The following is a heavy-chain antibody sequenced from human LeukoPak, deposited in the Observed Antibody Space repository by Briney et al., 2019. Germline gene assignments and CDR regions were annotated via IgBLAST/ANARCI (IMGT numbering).Heavy chain of an antibody. CDR1: GGSFSGYY. Sequence: PSETLPLTCAVYGGSFSGYYWSWIRQPPGKGLEWIGEINHSGSTNYNPSLKSRVTISVDTSKNQFSLKLSSVTAADTAVYYCATSRIAAAGTGFDYWGQGTLVTVSS. D-gene: IGHD6-13*01. CDR3: ATSRIAAAGTGFDY. J-gene: IGHJ4*02. V-gene: IGHV4-34*01. CDR2: INHSGST.